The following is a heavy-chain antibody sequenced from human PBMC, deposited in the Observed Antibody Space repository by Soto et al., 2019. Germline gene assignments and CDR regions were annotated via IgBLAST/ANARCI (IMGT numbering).Heavy chain of an antibody. Sequence: EVQLVESGGGLVQPGGSLRLSCATPGFSFSGYWIHWVRQAPGKGLVWVSHINGDGSSTNYADSVKGRFTISRDYAKNTLYLQMNSLRVEDTAVYYCARGGAYIYGPQYDWGQGTLVTVSS. J-gene: IGHJ4*02. CDR2: INGDGSST. V-gene: IGHV3-74*01. CDR1: GFSFSGYW. D-gene: IGHD5-18*01. CDR3: ARGGAYIYGPQYD.